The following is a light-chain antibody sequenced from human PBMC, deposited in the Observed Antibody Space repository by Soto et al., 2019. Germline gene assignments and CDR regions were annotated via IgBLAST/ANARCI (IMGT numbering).Light chain of an antibody. CDR1: QSVSSY. V-gene: IGKV3-11*01. Sequence: EIVLTQSPATLSLSPGERATLSCRASQSVSSYLACYQQKPGQAPRLLIYDASNRATGIPARFSGSGSGTDFTLTISSLEPEDFAVYYCQQRSNWPPGLTFGGGIKVEIK. CDR2: DAS. CDR3: QQRSNWPPGLT. J-gene: IGKJ4*01.